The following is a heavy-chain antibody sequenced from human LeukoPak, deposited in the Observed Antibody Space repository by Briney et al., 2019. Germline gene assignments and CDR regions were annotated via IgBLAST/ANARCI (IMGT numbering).Heavy chain of an antibody. CDR1: GYTFTSYA. Sequence: ASVKVSCKASGYTFTSYAMNWVRQAPGQGLEWMGWINTNTGNPTYAQGFTGRFVFSLDTSVSTAYLQISSLKAEDTAVYYCARVASSGYYSPIDYWGQGTLVTVSS. V-gene: IGHV7-4-1*02. CDR2: INTNTGNP. CDR3: ARVASSGYYSPIDY. D-gene: IGHD3-22*01. J-gene: IGHJ4*02.